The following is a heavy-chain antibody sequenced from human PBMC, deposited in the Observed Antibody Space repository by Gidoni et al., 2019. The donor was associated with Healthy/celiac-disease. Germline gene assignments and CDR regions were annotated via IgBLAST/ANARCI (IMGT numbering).Heavy chain of an antibody. CDR1: GFTFSISG. D-gene: IGHD1-1*01. Sequence: QVQLIESGGGVVQPGRSLRLSCAASGFTFSISGMHWVRQAPGKGLEWVAVIWYDGSNKYYADSVKGRFTISRDNSKNTLYLQMNSLRAEDTAVYYCARDSFSLERQDHYYGMDVWGQGTTVTVSS. V-gene: IGHV3-33*01. CDR2: IWYDGSNK. CDR3: ARDSFSLERQDHYYGMDV. J-gene: IGHJ6*02.